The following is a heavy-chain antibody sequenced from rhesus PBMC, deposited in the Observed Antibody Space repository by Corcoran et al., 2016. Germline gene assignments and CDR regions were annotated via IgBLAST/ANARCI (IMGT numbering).Heavy chain of an antibody. J-gene: IGHJ2*01. V-gene: IGHV4-147*01. CDR3: ARGGGGWNWYLDL. CDR2: IDSRGRT. CDR1: GGSISGYN. D-gene: IGHD6-25*01. Sequence: QLQLQESGPGLVKPSETLSLTCAVSGGSISGYNWSWIRQPPGKGPGWIGRIDSRGRTTYNPSLMSRVTISRDTSKKQFSLKMTSVTAADTAVYYCARGGGGWNWYLDLWGPGTPITISS.